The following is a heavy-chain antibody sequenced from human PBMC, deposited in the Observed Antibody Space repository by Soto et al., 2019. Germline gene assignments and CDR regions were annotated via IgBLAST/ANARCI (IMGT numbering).Heavy chain of an antibody. J-gene: IGHJ4*02. CDR1: GFSFGGYN. Sequence: EVQLVESGGGLVQPGGSLSLSCAASGFSFGGYNMNWVRQAPGKGLEWVSHITSGLTTHYADFVQGRFTISRDNAKNSLYLEMNDLRDEDTAVYYCARDTSHGVTIGGLDSWGQGTLVTVSS. D-gene: IGHD3-16*01. CDR2: ITSGLTT. CDR3: ARDTSHGVTIGGLDS. V-gene: IGHV3-48*02.